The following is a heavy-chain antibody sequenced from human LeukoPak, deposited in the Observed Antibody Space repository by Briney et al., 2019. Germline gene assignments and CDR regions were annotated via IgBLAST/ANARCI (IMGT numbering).Heavy chain of an antibody. CDR3: AKDIATGTNQGDWFDP. Sequence: GGSLRLSCAASGFTFSSYSMYWVRQAPGKGLEWVSGISWNSGSIGYADSVKGRFTISRDNAKNSLYLQMNSLRAEDTALYYCAKDIATGTNQGDWFDPWGQGTLVTVSS. V-gene: IGHV3-9*01. D-gene: IGHD1-7*01. J-gene: IGHJ5*02. CDR1: GFTFSSYS. CDR2: ISWNSGSI.